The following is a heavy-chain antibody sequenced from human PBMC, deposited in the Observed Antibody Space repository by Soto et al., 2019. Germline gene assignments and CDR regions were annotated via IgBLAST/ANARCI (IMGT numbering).Heavy chain of an antibody. D-gene: IGHD5-18*01. J-gene: IGHJ4*02. CDR2: IIPIFGTA. CDR1: GGTFSSYA. Sequence: SVKVSWKASGGTFSSYAISWVRQAPGQGLEWMGGIIPIFGTANYAQKFQGRVTITADVSTSTAYMELSSLRSEDTAVYYCARATRYSYAPNYWGQGTLVTVSS. CDR3: ARATRYSYAPNY. V-gene: IGHV1-69*13.